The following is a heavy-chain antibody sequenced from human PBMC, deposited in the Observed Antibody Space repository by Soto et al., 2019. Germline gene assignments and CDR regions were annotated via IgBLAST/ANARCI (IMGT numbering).Heavy chain of an antibody. D-gene: IGHD3-9*01. CDR2: IYSGGST. CDR3: ARANSGLYFDWLFDKYYFDY. Sequence: GGSLRLSCAASGFTVSSNYMSWVRQAPGKGLEWVSVIYSGGSTYYADSVKGRFTISRDNSKNTLYLQMNSLRAEDTAVYYCARANSGLYFDWLFDKYYFDYWGQGTLVTVSS. J-gene: IGHJ4*02. V-gene: IGHV3-53*01. CDR1: GFTVSSNY.